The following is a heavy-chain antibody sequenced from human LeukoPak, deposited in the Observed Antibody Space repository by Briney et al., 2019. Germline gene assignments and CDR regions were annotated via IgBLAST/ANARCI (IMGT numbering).Heavy chain of an antibody. CDR1: GFTFSDYS. Sequence: GGSLGLSCVASGFTFSDYSMNWVRQAPGKGLEWISYILNTGNLINYAGSVEGRFTISRDNDKNSVYLQLNSLRDEDTAVYYCARDVPDSSWGPFDMWGQGTMVTVSS. CDR2: ILNTGNLI. J-gene: IGHJ3*02. D-gene: IGHD6-19*01. V-gene: IGHV3-48*02. CDR3: ARDVPDSSWGPFDM.